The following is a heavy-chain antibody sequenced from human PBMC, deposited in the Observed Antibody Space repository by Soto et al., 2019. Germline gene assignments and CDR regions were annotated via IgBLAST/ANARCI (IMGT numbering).Heavy chain of an antibody. V-gene: IGHV3-23*01. D-gene: IGHD5-18*01. CDR3: ARYIRGPTVFYFDF. CDR2: ITYNGDNT. Sequence: GGSLRLSCAASGFTFSSYAMTWVRQAPGKGLEWVSVITYNGDNTYYADSVKGRFTISRDNSKDTVHLQMNSLRAEDTAVYYCARYIRGPTVFYFDFWGQGTLVTVSS. CDR1: GFTFSSYA. J-gene: IGHJ4*02.